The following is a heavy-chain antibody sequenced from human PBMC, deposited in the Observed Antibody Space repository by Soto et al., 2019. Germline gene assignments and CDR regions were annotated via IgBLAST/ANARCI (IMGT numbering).Heavy chain of an antibody. CDR2: IIPIFGTA. Sequence: QVQLVQSGAEVKKPGSSVKVSCKASGGTFSSYAISWVRQAPGQGLEWMGGIIPIFGTANYAQKFQGRVTITADESTSTAYMELSRLRSEDTAVYYCARGEGYYDFWSGYFGYWGQGTLVTVSS. V-gene: IGHV1-69*01. CDR1: GGTFSSYA. CDR3: ARGEGYYDFWSGYFGY. D-gene: IGHD3-3*01. J-gene: IGHJ4*02.